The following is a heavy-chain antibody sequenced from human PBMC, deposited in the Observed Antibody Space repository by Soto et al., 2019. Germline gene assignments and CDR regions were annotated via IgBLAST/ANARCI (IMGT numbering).Heavy chain of an antibody. CDR1: GYTFTNYA. Sequence: QVQLVQSGAEVKKPGASVKVSCQASGYTFTNYAISWVRQAPGQGLEWMGWISASTRNTDQAQNFQGRVTMTIDTSTNTAKLELRIRRSDDTAVYYCARCYCSVGSCYACWHFALWGRGTLVTVSS. CDR2: ISASTRNT. D-gene: IGHD2-15*01. CDR3: ARCYCSVGSCYACWHFAL. J-gene: IGHJ2*01. V-gene: IGHV1-18*01.